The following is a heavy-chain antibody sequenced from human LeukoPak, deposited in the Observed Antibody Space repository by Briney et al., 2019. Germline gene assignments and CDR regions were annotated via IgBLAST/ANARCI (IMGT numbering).Heavy chain of an antibody. CDR3: VKASSSSPQYNWFDA. Sequence: PGGSLRLSCAASGFTFSNYAMSWVRQAPGKGLEWVSSISDSGVSTYYADSVRGRFTTSRDNSKNTLYLQMNSLRAEDTALYYCVKASSSSPQYNWFDAWGQGTLVTVSS. D-gene: IGHD6-6*01. J-gene: IGHJ5*02. V-gene: IGHV3-23*01. CDR1: GFTFSNYA. CDR2: ISDSGVST.